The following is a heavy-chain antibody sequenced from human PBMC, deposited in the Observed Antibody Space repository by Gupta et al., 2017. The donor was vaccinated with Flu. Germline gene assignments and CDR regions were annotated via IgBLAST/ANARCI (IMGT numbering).Heavy chain of an antibody. J-gene: IGHJ4*02. D-gene: IGHD5-18*01. CDR1: GFTFSNYA. CDR3: AKDGGGYSYGYGKILFHK. CDR2: ISSTGGSI. V-gene: IGHV3-23*01. Sequence: EVQLLESGGGLVQPGGSLRLSCAASGFTFSNYAMGWVRQAPGKGLEWVSGISSTGGSIYYADFVKGRFTISRDKSKNTLSLQMNSLRVEDTAVYYCAKDGGGYSYGYGKILFHKWGQGTLVSVSS.